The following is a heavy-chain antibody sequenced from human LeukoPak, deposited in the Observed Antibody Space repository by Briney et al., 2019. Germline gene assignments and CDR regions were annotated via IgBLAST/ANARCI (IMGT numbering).Heavy chain of an antibody. J-gene: IGHJ4*02. Sequence: SETLSLTCAVYGGSFSGYYWSWIRQPPGKGLEWIGEINHSGSTNYNPSLKSRVTISVDTSKNQFSLKLSSVTAADTAVYYCASQYDIVTGPSFDYWGQGTLVTVSS. V-gene: IGHV4-34*01. CDR3: ASQYDIVTGPSFDY. D-gene: IGHD3-9*01. CDR1: GGSFSGYY. CDR2: INHSGST.